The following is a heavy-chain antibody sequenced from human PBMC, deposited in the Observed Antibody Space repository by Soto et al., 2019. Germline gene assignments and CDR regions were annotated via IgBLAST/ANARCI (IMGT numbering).Heavy chain of an antibody. V-gene: IGHV4-59*01. CDR3: TRGGDAYKNGH. CDR2: IYYSGST. Sequence: ASETLSLTCTFSGGSISGYYWSWIRQPPGKGLEWIAYIYYSGSTNYNPSLKSRVTMSVDTSKNQFSLKLTSVNAADTAVYYCTRGGDAYKNGHWGQGTLVTVSS. CDR1: GGSISGYY. J-gene: IGHJ4*02. D-gene: IGHD2-21*01.